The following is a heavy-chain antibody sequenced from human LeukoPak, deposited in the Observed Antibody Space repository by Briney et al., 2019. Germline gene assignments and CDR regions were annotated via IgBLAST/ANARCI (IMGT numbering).Heavy chain of an antibody. CDR3: ARSHIAVAGTFDY. CDR1: GFTFSSYS. J-gene: IGHJ4*02. V-gene: IGHV3-21*01. CDR2: ISSSSSYI. Sequence: GGSLRLSCAASGFTFSSYSMNWVRQAPEKGLEWVSSISSSSSYIYYADSVKGRFTISRDNAKNSLYLQMNSLRAEDTAVYYCARSHIAVAGTFDYWGQGTLVTVSS. D-gene: IGHD6-19*01.